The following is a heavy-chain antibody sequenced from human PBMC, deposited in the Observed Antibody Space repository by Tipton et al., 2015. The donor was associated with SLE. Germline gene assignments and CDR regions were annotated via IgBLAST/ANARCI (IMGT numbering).Heavy chain of an antibody. CDR2: ISSSGSTI. D-gene: IGHD3-22*01. CDR3: AGEKLAMIRTWYFDL. Sequence: GSLRLSCAASGFTFSSYEMNWVRQAPGKGLEWVSYISSSGSTIYYADSVKGRFTISRDNAKNSLYLQMNSLRAEDTAVYYCAGEKLAMIRTWYFDLWGRGTLVTVSS. J-gene: IGHJ2*01. CDR1: GFTFSSYE. V-gene: IGHV3-48*03.